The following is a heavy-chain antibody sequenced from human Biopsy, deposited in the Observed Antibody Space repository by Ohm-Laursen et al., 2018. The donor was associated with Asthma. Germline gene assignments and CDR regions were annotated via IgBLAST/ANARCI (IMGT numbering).Heavy chain of an antibody. Sequence: RLSCAASRFTYEMHLVRQAPGKGLEWVAVISYDGSSIYYADSVKGRFTISRDNSKNTLSLQMNSLTAEDTAVYYCAREGVAGTHIEDWGQGTLVTVSS. V-gene: IGHV3-30-3*01. CDR1: RFTYE. CDR2: ISYDGSSI. D-gene: IGHD6-19*01. J-gene: IGHJ4*02. CDR3: AREGVAGTHIED.